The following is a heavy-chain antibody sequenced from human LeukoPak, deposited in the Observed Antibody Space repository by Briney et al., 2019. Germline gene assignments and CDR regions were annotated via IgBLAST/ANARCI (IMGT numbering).Heavy chain of an antibody. CDR3: ARDPGFDY. CDR1: GFTFDDYA. Sequence: GGSLRLSCAASGFTFDDYAMHWVRQAPGKGLEWVSLISWDGGRTYYADSVKGRFTISRDNSKNSLYLQMNSLRAEDTALYYCARDPGFDYWGQGTLVTVSS. V-gene: IGHV3-43D*03. CDR2: ISWDGGRT. J-gene: IGHJ4*02.